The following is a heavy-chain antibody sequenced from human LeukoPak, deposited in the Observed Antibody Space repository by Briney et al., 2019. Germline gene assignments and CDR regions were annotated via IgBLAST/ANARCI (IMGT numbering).Heavy chain of an antibody. CDR2: IKQDGSEK. CDR1: GFTFSSHW. D-gene: IGHD6-13*01. CDR3: ASRSGYTSSWSAFDN. J-gene: IGHJ4*02. V-gene: IGHV3-7*05. Sequence: GGSLRLSCAASGFTFSSHWMSWVRQAPGKGLEWVANIKQDGSEKYYVDSVKGRFTISRDNAKNPLYLQMNSLRAEDTAVYFCASRSGYTSSWSAFDNWGQGTLVTVSS.